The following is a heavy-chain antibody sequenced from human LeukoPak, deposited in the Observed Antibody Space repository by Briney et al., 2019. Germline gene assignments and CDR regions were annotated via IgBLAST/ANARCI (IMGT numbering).Heavy chain of an antibody. CDR3: AKDYCSGTPCYTIDY. CDR1: GFIFSNYG. V-gene: IGHV3-30*02. CDR2: IRYDGNNK. J-gene: IGHJ4*02. Sequence: GGSLRLSCAASGFIFSNYGMHWVRQAPGKGLEWVAFIRYDGNNKYYADSVKGRFAISRDNSKNTLYLQMNSLRAEDTAVYYCAKDYCSGTPCYTIDYWGQGTLVTVSS. D-gene: IGHD2-2*02.